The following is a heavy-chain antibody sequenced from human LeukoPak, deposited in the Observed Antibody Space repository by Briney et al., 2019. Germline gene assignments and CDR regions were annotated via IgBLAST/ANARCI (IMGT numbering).Heavy chain of an antibody. Sequence: PSETLSLTCTVSGGSISSYYWSWIRQPPGKGLEWIGYIYTSGSTNYNPSLKSRVTISVDTSKNQFSLKLSSVTAADTAVYYCARHSMATVRGRTIFDYWGQGTLVTVSS. CDR1: GGSISSYY. J-gene: IGHJ4*02. V-gene: IGHV4-4*09. D-gene: IGHD5-24*01. CDR3: ARHSMATVRGRTIFDY. CDR2: IYTSGST.